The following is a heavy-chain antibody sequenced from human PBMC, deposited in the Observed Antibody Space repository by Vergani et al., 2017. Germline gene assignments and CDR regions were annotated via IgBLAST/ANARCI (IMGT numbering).Heavy chain of an antibody. D-gene: IGHD3-22*01. V-gene: IGHV3-21*06. CDR2: ISGRSNYI. CDR1: GFSFSTYS. CDR3: ARKKYYDSKDYYQVEPFDY. J-gene: IGHJ4*02. Sequence: EVQLQESGGGLVKPGGSLRVSCAASGFSFSTYSINWVRQAPGKGLEWVSSISGRSNYIYYADSLKGRFTISRDNSKNSVYLQMYSLRAEDTAIYYCARKKYYDSKDYYQVEPFDYRGQGTLVTVSS.